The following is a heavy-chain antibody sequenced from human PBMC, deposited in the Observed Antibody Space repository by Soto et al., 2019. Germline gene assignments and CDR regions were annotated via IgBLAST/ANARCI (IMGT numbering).Heavy chain of an antibody. CDR2: ISAYHGNT. CDR1: GYTFTSYG. CDR3: ARTAYDRDLTRHYYYYYYMDV. J-gene: IGHJ6*03. V-gene: IGHV1-18*01. D-gene: IGHD3-9*01. Sequence: ASVKVSWQASGYTFTSYGISWGRQAPGQRLEGMGWISAYHGNTNYAQKLQGRVTMTTDTSTSTAYVERRSLRSDDTAVYYCARTAYDRDLTRHYYYYYYMDVWGKGTTVTVSS.